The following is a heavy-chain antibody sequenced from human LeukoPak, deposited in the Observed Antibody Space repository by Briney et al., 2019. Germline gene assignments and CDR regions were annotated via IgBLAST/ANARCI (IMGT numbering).Heavy chain of an antibody. CDR1: GVSISSSNSY. J-gene: IGHJ4*02. D-gene: IGHD3/OR15-3a*01. CDR3: ARQTGSGLFILP. V-gene: IGHV4-39*01. Sequence: SETLSLTCTVSGVSISSSNSYWGWIRQPPGKGLEWIGSIYYSGNTYYNASLKRQVSISIHTSKNQFSLRLTPVTAADTAVYYCARQTGSGLFILPGGQGTLVTVSS. CDR2: IYYSGNT.